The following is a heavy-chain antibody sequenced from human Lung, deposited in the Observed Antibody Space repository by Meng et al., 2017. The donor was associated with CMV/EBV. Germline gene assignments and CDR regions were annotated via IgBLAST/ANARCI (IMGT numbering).Heavy chain of an antibody. CDR2: IYWNDDK. CDR3: AHIVGYCSGNTCPGPRFDP. D-gene: IGHD2-15*01. Sequence: LSTIGVGVCLIRQPPGKAPECLGIIYWNDDKRYSPALKNRLTIAKDTSRNQVVLTMTNMDPVDTATYYCAHIVGYCSGNTCPGPRFDPWGQGTLVTVSS. J-gene: IGHJ5*02. CDR1: LSTIGVG. V-gene: IGHV2-5*01.